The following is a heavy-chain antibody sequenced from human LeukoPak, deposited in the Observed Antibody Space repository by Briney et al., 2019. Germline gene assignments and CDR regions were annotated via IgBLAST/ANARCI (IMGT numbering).Heavy chain of an antibody. Sequence: SETLSLTCTVSGGSISSYFWSWIRQPPGKGLEWIGYIYYSGSTNYNPSLKSRVTISVDTSKNQFSLKLSSVTAADTAVYYCARRDFWSGYFDYWGQGTLVTVSS. CDR2: IYYSGST. CDR3: ARRDFWSGYFDY. V-gene: IGHV4-59*08. J-gene: IGHJ4*02. CDR1: GGSISSYF. D-gene: IGHD3-3*01.